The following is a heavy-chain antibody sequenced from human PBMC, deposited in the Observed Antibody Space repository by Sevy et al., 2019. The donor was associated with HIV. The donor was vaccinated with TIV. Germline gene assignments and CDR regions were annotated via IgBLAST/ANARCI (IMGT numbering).Heavy chain of an antibody. CDR3: ATDSVLLKGRYYDSSGYYLHY. Sequence: ASVKVSCKVSGYIFTELSMHWVRQAPGKGLEWMGGFDPEDGETIYAQKFQGRVTMTKDTSTDTAYMNLSSLRSEDTDVYYCATDSVLLKGRYYDSSGYYLHYWGQGTLVTVSS. CDR2: FDPEDGET. J-gene: IGHJ4*02. V-gene: IGHV1-24*01. CDR1: GYIFTELS. D-gene: IGHD3-22*01.